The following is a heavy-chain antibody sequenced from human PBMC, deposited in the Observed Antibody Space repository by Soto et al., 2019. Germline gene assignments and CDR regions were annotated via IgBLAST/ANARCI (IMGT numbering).Heavy chain of an antibody. CDR1: GGSISSYY. J-gene: IGHJ4*02. V-gene: IGHV4-59*08. CDR3: ARSAYGDYVDY. D-gene: IGHD4-17*01. CDR2: IYYSGST. Sequence: ASETLSLTCTVSGGSISSYYWSWIRQPPGKGLEWIGYIYYSGSTNYNPSLKSRVTISVDTSKNQFSLKLSSVTAADTAVYYCARSAYGDYVDYWGQGTLVTVSS.